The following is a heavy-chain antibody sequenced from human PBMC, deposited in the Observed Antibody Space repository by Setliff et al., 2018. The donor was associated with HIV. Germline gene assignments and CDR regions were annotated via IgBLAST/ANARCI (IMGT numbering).Heavy chain of an antibody. Sequence: PGGSLRLSCAASGFTFSAHGMHWVRQAPGKGLEWVAFMKYGESSEYYADSVKGRVTISRDNSKNTVDLQMNSLRTEDTAVYYCAKDGDYRNGDYDAFDIWGLGTMVTVSS. J-gene: IGHJ3*02. CDR2: MKYGESSE. CDR3: AKDGDYRNGDYDAFDI. V-gene: IGHV3-30*02. CDR1: GFTFSAHG. D-gene: IGHD4-4*01.